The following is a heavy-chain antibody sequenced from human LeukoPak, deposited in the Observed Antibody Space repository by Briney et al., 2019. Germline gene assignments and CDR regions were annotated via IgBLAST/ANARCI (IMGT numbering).Heavy chain of an antibody. J-gene: IGHJ4*02. CDR2: ISDSGANT. CDR1: GFTFSSYS. CDR3: AKSGYNRFDY. Sequence: GGTLRLSCAASGFTFSSYSMSWVRQAPGKGLEWVSIISDSGANTYYADSVRGRFTISRDNSKNTLYLQMNSLRAEDTAVYYCAKSGYNRFDYWGQGTLVTVSS. V-gene: IGHV3-23*01. D-gene: IGHD5-24*01.